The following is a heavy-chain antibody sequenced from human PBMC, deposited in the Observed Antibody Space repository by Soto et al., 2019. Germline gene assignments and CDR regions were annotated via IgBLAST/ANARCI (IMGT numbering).Heavy chain of an antibody. CDR1: GDSISSRSYY. CDR3: ARFSWYDGDSITNYYMDF. Sequence: LQESGPGLVKPSETLSLTCSVFGDSISSRSYYWAWIRRPPGMGLEWIAWVSYTGNTYYNPSLPSRAAISGDTSKNKFSLKLSFVTAADTAVYYCARFSWYDGDSITNYYMDFWGNGATVTVSS. J-gene: IGHJ6*03. CDR2: VSYTGNT. D-gene: IGHD6-13*01. V-gene: IGHV4-39*01.